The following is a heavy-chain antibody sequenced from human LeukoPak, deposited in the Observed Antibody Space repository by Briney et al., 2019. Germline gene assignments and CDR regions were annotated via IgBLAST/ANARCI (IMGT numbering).Heavy chain of an antibody. J-gene: IGHJ4*02. Sequence: GGSLRLSCAASGFTFHHYAMHWVRQAPGKGLEWVSGFSWNGAAIGYADSVKGRFTISRDNAKNSLYLQMNSLRAEDTALYYCAKGWNNSSWYAGYYDFWGQGTLVTVSS. CDR2: FSWNGAAI. D-gene: IGHD6-13*01. CDR3: AKGWNNSSWYAGYYDF. V-gene: IGHV3-9*01. CDR1: GFTFHHYA.